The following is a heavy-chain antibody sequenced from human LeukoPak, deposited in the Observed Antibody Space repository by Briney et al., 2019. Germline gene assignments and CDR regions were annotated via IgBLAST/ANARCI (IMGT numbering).Heavy chain of an antibody. D-gene: IGHD6-13*01. Sequence: GGSLRLSCAASGFTFSSYWMHWVRQAPGKGLVWVSHINTDGRSTGHADSVKGRYTISRDNAKNTLYLQMNSLRAEDTAVYYCARPSAAGPYCDYWGQGTLVTVSS. CDR3: ARPSAAGPYCDY. CDR2: INTDGRST. CDR1: GFTFSSYW. J-gene: IGHJ4*02. V-gene: IGHV3-74*01.